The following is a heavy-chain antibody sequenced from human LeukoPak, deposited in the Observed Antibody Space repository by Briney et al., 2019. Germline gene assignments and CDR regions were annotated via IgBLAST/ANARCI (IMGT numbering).Heavy chain of an antibody. D-gene: IGHD6-6*01. CDR3: ARAFSIAANY. V-gene: IGHV4-34*01. CDR1: GGSFSGHY. Sequence: SETLSLIRTVYGGSFSGHYWSWIRQPPGKGLEWIGEINHSGGTNYNPSLKSRVTISIDTSRNQFSLKLTSVTAADTAVYYCARAFSIAANYWGQGTLVTVSS. J-gene: IGHJ4*02. CDR2: INHSGGT.